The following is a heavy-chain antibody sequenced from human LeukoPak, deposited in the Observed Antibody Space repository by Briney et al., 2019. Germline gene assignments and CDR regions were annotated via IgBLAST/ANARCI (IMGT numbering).Heavy chain of an antibody. V-gene: IGHV3-30-3*01. D-gene: IGHD5-18*01. CDR3: ASSYSYGYSNY. CDR2: ISYDGSNK. J-gene: IGHJ4*02. Sequence: PGRSLRLSCAASGFTFSSYAMHWVRQAPGKGLEWVAVISYDGSNKYYADSVKGRSTISRDNSKNTLYLQMNSLRAEDTAVYYCASSYSYGYSNYWGQGTLVTVSS. CDR1: GFTFSSYA.